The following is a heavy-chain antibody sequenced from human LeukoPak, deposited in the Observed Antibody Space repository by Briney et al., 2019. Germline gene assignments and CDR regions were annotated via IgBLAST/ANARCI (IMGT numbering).Heavy chain of an antibody. Sequence: SGTLSLTCTVSGGSISSSSYYWGWIRQPPGKGLEWIGSIYYSGSTNYNPSLKSRVTISVDTSKNQFSLKLSSVTAADTAVYYCARDGGSYHDWGQGTLVTVSS. CDR3: ARDGGSYHD. V-gene: IGHV4-39*07. CDR1: GGSISSSSYY. D-gene: IGHD1-26*01. CDR2: IYYSGST. J-gene: IGHJ4*02.